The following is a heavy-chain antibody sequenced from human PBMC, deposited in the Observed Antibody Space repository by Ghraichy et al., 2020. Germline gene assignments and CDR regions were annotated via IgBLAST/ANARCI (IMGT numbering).Heavy chain of an antibody. Sequence: ASVKVSCKVSGYTLTELSMHWVRQAPGKGLEWMGGFDPEDGETIYAQKFQDRVTMTEDTSTDTAYMELSSLRSEDTAVYYCATDGGGALLFQLSYFDYWGQGTLVTVSS. CDR1: GYTLTELS. V-gene: IGHV1-24*01. CDR3: ATDGGGALLFQLSYFDY. CDR2: FDPEDGET. D-gene: IGHD2/OR15-2a*01. J-gene: IGHJ4*02.